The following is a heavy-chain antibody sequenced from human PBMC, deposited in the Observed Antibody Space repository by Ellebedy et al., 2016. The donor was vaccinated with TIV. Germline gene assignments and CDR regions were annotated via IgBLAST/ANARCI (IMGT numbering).Heavy chain of an antibody. CDR3: ATSYDSSGYYDDDAFDI. CDR2: IYYSGST. CDR1: GGSISTYY. V-gene: IGHV4-59*01. Sequence: MPSETLSLTCTVSGGSISTYYWSWIRQPPGKGLEWIGYIYYSGSTKYNPSLKSRVTMSVDTSKKQFSLNLSSVTAAVTALYYCATSYDSSGYYDDDAFDIWGQGTMVTVSS. J-gene: IGHJ3*02. D-gene: IGHD3-22*01.